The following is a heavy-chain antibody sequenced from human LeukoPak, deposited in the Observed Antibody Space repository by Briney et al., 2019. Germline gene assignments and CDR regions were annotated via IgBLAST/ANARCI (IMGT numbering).Heavy chain of an antibody. V-gene: IGHV1-69*05. J-gene: IGHJ4*02. D-gene: IGHD3-3*01. Sequence: SVKVSCKASGGTFSSYAISWVRQAPGQGLEGMGGIIPIFGTANYAQKFQGRVTITTDESTSTAYMELSSLRSEDTAVYYCARDAGYYDFWSGYHGYWGQGTLVTVSS. CDR2: IIPIFGTA. CDR1: GGTFSSYA. CDR3: ARDAGYYDFWSGYHGY.